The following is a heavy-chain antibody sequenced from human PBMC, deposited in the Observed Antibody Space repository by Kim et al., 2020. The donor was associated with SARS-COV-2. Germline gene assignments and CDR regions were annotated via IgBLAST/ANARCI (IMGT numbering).Heavy chain of an antibody. CDR2: ISAYNGNT. V-gene: IGHV1-18*01. J-gene: IGHJ6*02. CDR3: ARDQCDSSGWCIGGGMDV. D-gene: IGHD6-19*01. Sequence: ASVKVSCKASGYTFTSYGISWVRQAPGQGLEWMGWISAYNGNTNYAQKLQGRVTMTTDTSTSTAYMELRSLRSDDTAVYYCARDQCDSSGWCIGGGMDVWGQGTTVTVSS. CDR1: GYTFTSYG.